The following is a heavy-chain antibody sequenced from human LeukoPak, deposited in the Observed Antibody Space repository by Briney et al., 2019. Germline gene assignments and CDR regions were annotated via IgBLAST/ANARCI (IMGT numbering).Heavy chain of an antibody. Sequence: SETLSLTGTVSGGSISSSSYYWGWIRQPPGKGLEWIGSIYYSGSTHYNPSLKSRVTISVDTSKNQFSLKLSSVTAADTAVYYCAKYGTSYYFDYWGQGTLVTVSS. V-gene: IGHV4-39*01. CDR2: IYYSGST. CDR3: AKYGTSYYFDY. CDR1: GGSISSSSYY. J-gene: IGHJ4*02. D-gene: IGHD4-23*01.